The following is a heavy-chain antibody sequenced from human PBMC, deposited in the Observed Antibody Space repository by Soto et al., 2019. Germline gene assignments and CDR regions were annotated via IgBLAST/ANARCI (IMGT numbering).Heavy chain of an antibody. CDR3: AKAHFDWLDYYYYMDV. CDR2: ISYDGSNK. D-gene: IGHD3-9*01. V-gene: IGHV3-30*18. J-gene: IGHJ6*03. CDR1: GFTFSSYG. Sequence: QVQLVESGGGVVQPGRSLRLSCAASGFTFSSYGMHWVRQAPGKGLEWVAVISYDGSNKYYADSVKGRLTISRDNSKNTQYLQMNSQRAKDTAVYYCAKAHFDWLDYYYYMDVWGKGTTVTVTS.